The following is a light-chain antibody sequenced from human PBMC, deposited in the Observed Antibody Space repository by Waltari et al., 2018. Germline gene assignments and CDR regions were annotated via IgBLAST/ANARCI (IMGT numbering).Light chain of an antibody. Sequence: SYVLTQPPSVSVAPGETARITCGGNNIESKSVHWYRQRPGQAPVVVISYDNDRAAGIPERFSGSNSGNTATLTIRRVEAGDEADYYCQVWDANTDPGVFGTGTEVTVL. J-gene: IGLJ1*01. CDR2: YDN. CDR3: QVWDANTDPGV. V-gene: IGLV3-21*01. CDR1: NIESKS.